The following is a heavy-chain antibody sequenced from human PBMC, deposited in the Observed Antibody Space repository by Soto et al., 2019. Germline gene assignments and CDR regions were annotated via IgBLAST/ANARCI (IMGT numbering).Heavy chain of an antibody. CDR1: GFTFSDYY. D-gene: IGHD4-17*01. J-gene: IGHJ6*02. V-gene: IGHV3-11*01. CDR3: ASPTVTPHYGMDV. Sequence: QVQLVESGGGLVKPGGSLRLSCAASGFTFSDYYMSWIRQAPGKGLEWVSYISSSGSTIYYADSVKGRFTISRDNDKTSLYLQMNSMRAEDTAVYYCASPTVTPHYGMDVWGQGTTVTVSS. CDR2: ISSSGSTI.